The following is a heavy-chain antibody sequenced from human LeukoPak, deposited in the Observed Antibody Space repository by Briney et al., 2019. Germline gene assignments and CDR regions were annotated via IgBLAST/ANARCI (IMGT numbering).Heavy chain of an antibody. Sequence: PGGSLRLSCAASGFTFSSYSMNWVRQAPGKGLEWVSSISTGSSFIYYADSGKGRFTISRDIAKNSLYLQMNSLRAEDTAVYYCARTDYYDKSIDYWGQGTLVTVSS. J-gene: IGHJ4*02. CDR1: GFTFSSYS. D-gene: IGHD3-22*01. CDR2: ISTGSSFI. CDR3: ARTDYYDKSIDY. V-gene: IGHV3-21*01.